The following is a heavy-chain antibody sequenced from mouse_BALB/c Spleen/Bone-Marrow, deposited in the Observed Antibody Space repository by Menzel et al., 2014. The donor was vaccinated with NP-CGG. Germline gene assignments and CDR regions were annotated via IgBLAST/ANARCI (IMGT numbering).Heavy chain of an antibody. J-gene: IGHJ2*01. Sequence: EVMLVESGGGLVQPGGSLKLSCAASGFDFXRYWMSWVRQAPGKGLEWIGEINPDSRTINCSPTLKDKFVISRDNAKNTLYLRLNKVRSEDTALYYCARPDYYGYLNYWGQGTTLTVSS. CDR3: ARPDYYGYLNY. CDR1: GFDFXRYW. V-gene: IGHV4-1*02. CDR2: INPDSRTI. D-gene: IGHD1-1*01.